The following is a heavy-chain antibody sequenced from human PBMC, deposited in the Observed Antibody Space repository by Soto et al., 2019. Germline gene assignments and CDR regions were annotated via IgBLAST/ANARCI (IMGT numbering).Heavy chain of an antibody. Sequence: GGSLRLSCAASGFTFTSYGIHWVRQAPGKGLEWVSGISGSGSSKYYEDSVKGRFTISRDNSKNTLYLQMNSLRAEDTAVYYCAKLGSMIGDHQYFQHWGQGTLVTVSS. CDR2: ISGSGSSK. CDR1: GFTFTSYG. V-gene: IGHV3-23*01. D-gene: IGHD3-10*02. J-gene: IGHJ1*01. CDR3: AKLGSMIGDHQYFQH.